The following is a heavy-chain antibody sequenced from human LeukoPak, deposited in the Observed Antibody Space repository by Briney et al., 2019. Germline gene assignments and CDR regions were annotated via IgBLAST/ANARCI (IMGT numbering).Heavy chain of an antibody. CDR1: GYTFTSYA. Sequence: ASVKVSCKASGYTFTSYAMHWVRQAPGQRLEWMGWINAGNGNTKYSQKFQGRVTITRDTSASTAHMELSSLRSEDTAVYYCARDSSGWYDYFDYWGQGTLVTVSS. CDR3: ARDSSGWYDYFDY. V-gene: IGHV1-3*01. D-gene: IGHD6-19*01. CDR2: INAGNGNT. J-gene: IGHJ4*02.